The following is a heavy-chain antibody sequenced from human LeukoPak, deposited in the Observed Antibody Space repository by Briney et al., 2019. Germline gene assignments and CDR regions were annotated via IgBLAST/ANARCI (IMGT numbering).Heavy chain of an antibody. V-gene: IGHV3-30*02. J-gene: IGHJ4*02. CDR3: AKLTIFGVVITFDY. Sequence: GGSLRLSCAASGFTFSGYGMHWVRQAPGKGLEWVAFIHYDGARSYYADSVKGRFTISRDNSRNTLYLQMNSLRPEDTAVYYCAKLTIFGVVITFDYWGQGTLVTVSS. D-gene: IGHD3-3*01. CDR1: GFTFSGYG. CDR2: IHYDGARS.